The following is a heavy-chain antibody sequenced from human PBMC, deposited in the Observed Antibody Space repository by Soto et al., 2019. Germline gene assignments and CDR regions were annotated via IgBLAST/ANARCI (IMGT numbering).Heavy chain of an antibody. V-gene: IGHV4-59*01. J-gene: IGHJ6*02. CDR3: ARGHRAMEYYYYYGMDV. Sequence: SQTLYLTCSVSGGCISSSFWSWIRQPPGKELEWIGYISYSGSTTYNPSLKSRITLSVDTSKNQFSLRVASVTAADTAVYYCARGHRAMEYYYYYGMDVWGQGTTVTASS. CDR1: GGCISSSF. CDR2: ISYSGST. D-gene: IGHD5-18*01.